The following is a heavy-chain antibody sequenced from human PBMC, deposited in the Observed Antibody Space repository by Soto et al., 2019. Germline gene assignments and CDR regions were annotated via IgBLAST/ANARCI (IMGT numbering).Heavy chain of an antibody. CDR2: IIPIFGTA. D-gene: IGHD6-19*01. J-gene: IGHJ4*02. V-gene: IGHV1-69*13. CDR1: GGTFSSYA. Sequence: ASVKVSCKASGGTFSSYAISWVRQAPGQGLEWMGGIIPIFGTANYAQKFQGRVTITADESTSTAYMELSSLRSEDTAVYYCARGRSSGWYTGPIDYWGQGTLVTVSS. CDR3: ARGRSSGWYTGPIDY.